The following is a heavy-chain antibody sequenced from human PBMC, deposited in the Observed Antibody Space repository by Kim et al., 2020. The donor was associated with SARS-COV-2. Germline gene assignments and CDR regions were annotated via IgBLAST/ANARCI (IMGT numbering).Heavy chain of an antibody. Sequence: GWVRQPPAKGLGWIGTIYYSGRTYYNPSLKSRVTISVAMSKNQFSLKVNSVTAADTAVYYCAKVASDSSGYQNWFDPWGQGTLVTVS. D-gene: IGHD3-22*01. CDR2: IYYSGRT. CDR3: AKVASDSSGYQNWFDP. V-gene: IGHV4-39*07. J-gene: IGHJ5*02.